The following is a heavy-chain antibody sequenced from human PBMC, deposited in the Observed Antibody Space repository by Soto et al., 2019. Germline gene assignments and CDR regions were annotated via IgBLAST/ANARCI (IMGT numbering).Heavy chain of an antibody. CDR3: AKAPPLLRARGVITGYLDY. CDR1: GFTFSSYA. J-gene: IGHJ4*02. Sequence: GGSLRLSCAASGFTFSSYAMNWVRQAPGKGLEWVSTISGTGGSTYYADSVKGRFTISRDNSKNTLYLQMNSLRAEDTAVYYCAKAPPLLRARGVITGYLDYWGQGTLVTVSS. CDR2: ISGTGGST. V-gene: IGHV3-23*01. D-gene: IGHD3-10*01.